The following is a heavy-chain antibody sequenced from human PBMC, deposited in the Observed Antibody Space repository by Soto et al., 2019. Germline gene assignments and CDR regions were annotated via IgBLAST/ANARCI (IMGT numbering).Heavy chain of an antibody. CDR3: ARELGELSLYFYYYYYGMDV. Sequence: GGSLRLSCAASGFTFSDYYMSWIRQAPGKGLEWVSYISSSGSTIYYADSVKGRFTISRDNAKNSLYLQMNSLRAEDTAVYYCARELGELSLYFYYYYYGMDVWGQGTTVTVSS. CDR1: GFTFSDYY. CDR2: ISSSGSTI. J-gene: IGHJ6*02. V-gene: IGHV3-11*01. D-gene: IGHD3-16*02.